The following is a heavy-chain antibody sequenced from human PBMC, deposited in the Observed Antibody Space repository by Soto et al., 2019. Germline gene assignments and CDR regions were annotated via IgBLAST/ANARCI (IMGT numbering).Heavy chain of an antibody. D-gene: IGHD3-22*01. Sequence: XSVKVSCKACGYTFTSYGISWVRQAPGQGLEWMGWISAYNGNTNYAQKLQGRVTMTTDTSTSTAYMELRSLRSDDTAVYYCAKHYYDSSGYPGLLDYWGQGTLVTVSS. J-gene: IGHJ4*02. CDR2: ISAYNGNT. V-gene: IGHV1-18*01. CDR3: AKHYYDSSGYPGLLDY. CDR1: GYTFTSYG.